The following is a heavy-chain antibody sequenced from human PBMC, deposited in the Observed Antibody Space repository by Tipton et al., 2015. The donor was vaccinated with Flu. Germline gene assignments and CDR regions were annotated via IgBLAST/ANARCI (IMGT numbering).Heavy chain of an antibody. Sequence: PGSSVSVSCKASGGTFGDNAISWVRQAPGKGLEWVANIKQDGSVKYYVDSVKGRFTISRDNAKNSLYLQMNSLRAEDTAVYYCARQIGGGDCYWGQGTLVTVSS. CDR2: IKQDGSVK. V-gene: IGHV3-7*03. CDR1: GGTFGDNA. D-gene: IGHD2-21*01. J-gene: IGHJ4*02. CDR3: ARQIGGGDCY.